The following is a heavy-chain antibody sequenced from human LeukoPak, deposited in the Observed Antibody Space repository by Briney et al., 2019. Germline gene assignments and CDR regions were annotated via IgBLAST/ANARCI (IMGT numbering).Heavy chain of an antibody. CDR3: ARGPYYYGSGSYDY. CDR1: GGSFSGYY. D-gene: IGHD3-10*01. CDR2: INHSGST. V-gene: IGHV4-34*01. Sequence: PSETLSLTCAVYGGSFSGYYWSWIRQPQGKGLEGIGEINHSGSTNYNPSLKSRVTISVDTSKNQFSLKLSSVTAADTAVYYCARGPYYYGSGSYDYWGQGTLVTVSS. J-gene: IGHJ4*02.